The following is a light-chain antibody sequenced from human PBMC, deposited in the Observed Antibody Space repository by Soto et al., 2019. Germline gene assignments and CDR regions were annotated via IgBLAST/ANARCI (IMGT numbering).Light chain of an antibody. Sequence: QSVLTQPASLSAFPGQSITISCTGTTSDIGGYNFVSWYQQHPGKAPKLMIYDVSYRPSGVSNRFSGSKSGNTASLTISGLQPEDEADYYCSSYTTTVSLYVFGTGTKAPS. J-gene: IGLJ1*01. CDR3: SSYTTTVSLYV. CDR2: DVS. V-gene: IGLV2-14*03. CDR1: TSDIGGYNF.